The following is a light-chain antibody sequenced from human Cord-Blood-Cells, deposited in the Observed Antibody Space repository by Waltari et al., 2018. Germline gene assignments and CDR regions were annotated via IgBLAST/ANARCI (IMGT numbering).Light chain of an antibody. CDR3: QQRSNWPLT. J-gene: IGKJ4*01. CDR1: QSVSSY. Sequence: EIVLTPSPATLSLSPGERATLSCRASQSVSSYLAWYQQKPGQAPRLLIYDASNRATVIPARFSGSGSGTDFTLTISSLEPEDFAVYYCQQRSNWPLTFGGGTKVEIK. V-gene: IGKV3-11*01. CDR2: DAS.